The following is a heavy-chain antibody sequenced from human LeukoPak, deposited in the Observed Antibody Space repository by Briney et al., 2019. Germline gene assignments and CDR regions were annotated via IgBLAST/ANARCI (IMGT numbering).Heavy chain of an antibody. CDR3: AKDNNVVVTAIRN. J-gene: IGHJ4*02. V-gene: IGHV3-9*01. D-gene: IGHD2-21*02. CDR2: ISWNSGSI. Sequence: GGSLRLSCAASGFTFDDYAMHWVRQAPGKGLEWVSGISWNSGSIGYADSVKGRFTISRDNAKNSLYLQMNSLRAEDTALYYCAKDNNVVVTAIRNWGQGTLVTVSS. CDR1: GFTFDDYA.